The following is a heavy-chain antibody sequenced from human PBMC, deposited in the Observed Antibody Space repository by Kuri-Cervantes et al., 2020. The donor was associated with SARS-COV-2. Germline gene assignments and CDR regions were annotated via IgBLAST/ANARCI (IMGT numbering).Heavy chain of an antibody. D-gene: IGHD1-26*01. J-gene: IGHJ6*03. CDR2: IYHSGST. Sequence: SETLSLTCAVSGYSISSGYYWGWIRQPPGKGLEWIGSIYHSGSTYYNPSLKSRVTISVDTSKNQFSLKVSSVSAADTAVYYCARVSGDSRFSYYMDVWGTGTTVTVSS. V-gene: IGHV4-38-2*01. CDR3: ARVSGDSRFSYYMDV. CDR1: GYSISSGYY.